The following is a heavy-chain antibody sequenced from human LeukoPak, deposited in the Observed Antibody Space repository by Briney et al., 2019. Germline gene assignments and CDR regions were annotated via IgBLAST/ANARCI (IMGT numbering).Heavy chain of an antibody. CDR2: ISAYNGNT. CDR3: ARYYDFWSGYSKYYFDY. J-gene: IGHJ4*02. V-gene: IGHV1-18*01. Sequence: ASVKVSCKASRYTFTSYGISWVRQAPGQGLEWMGWISAYNGNTNYAQKLQGRVTMTTDTSTSTAYMELRSLRSDDTAVYYCARYYDFWSGYSKYYFDYWGQGTLVTVSS. CDR1: RYTFTSYG. D-gene: IGHD3-3*01.